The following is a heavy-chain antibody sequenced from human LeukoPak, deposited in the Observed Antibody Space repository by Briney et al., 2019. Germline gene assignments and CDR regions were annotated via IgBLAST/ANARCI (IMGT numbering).Heavy chain of an antibody. V-gene: IGHV3-7*01. D-gene: IGHD6-19*01. CDR3: ARDDSGPDY. CDR1: GFTFSSYL. J-gene: IGHJ4*02. CDR2: MNQDGSEK. Sequence: GGSLRLSCAASGFTFSSYLMSWVRQAPGKGLEWVANMNQDGSEKYYVDSVKGRFTISRDNAENSLYLQMNSLRAEDTAVYYCARDDSGPDYWGQGTLVTVSS.